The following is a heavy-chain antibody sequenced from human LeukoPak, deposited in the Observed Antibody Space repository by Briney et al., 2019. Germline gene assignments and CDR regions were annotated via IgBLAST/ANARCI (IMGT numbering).Heavy chain of an antibody. CDR2: INHSGST. CDR1: GFTFSTFS. V-gene: IGHV4-34*01. D-gene: IGHD6-13*01. CDR3: ARGEGSIAAAGFDY. Sequence: GSLRLSCAASGFTFSTFSMTWVRQPPGKGLEWIGEINHSGSTNYNPSLKSRVTISVDTSKNQFSLKLSSVTAAGTAVYYCARGEGSIAAAGFDYWGQGTLVTVSS. J-gene: IGHJ4*02.